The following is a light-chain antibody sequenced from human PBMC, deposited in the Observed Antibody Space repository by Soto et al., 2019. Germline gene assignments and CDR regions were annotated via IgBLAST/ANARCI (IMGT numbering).Light chain of an antibody. CDR2: DAS. CDR3: QQRDNWPWT. Sequence: ETVLTQSPASLSLSPGERATLSCRASQSVRSNLAWYQHKPGQAPRLLIYDASNRATGIPGRFSGSGSGTDFTLTISNLEPEDFAVYYCQQRDNWPWTFGQGAKVEIK. CDR1: QSVRSN. J-gene: IGKJ1*01. V-gene: IGKV3-11*01.